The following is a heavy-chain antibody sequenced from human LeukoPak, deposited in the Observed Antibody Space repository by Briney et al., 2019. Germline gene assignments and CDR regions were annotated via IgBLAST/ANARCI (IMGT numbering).Heavy chain of an antibody. CDR3: ARGRYSSGWHNYYYYYGMDV. Sequence: ASVKVSCKASGYTFTSYDINWVRQATGRGLEWMGWMNPNSGNTGYAQKFQGRVTMTRNTSISTAYMGLSSLRSEDTAVYYCARGRYSSGWHNYYYYYGMDVWGQGTTVTVSS. J-gene: IGHJ6*02. CDR2: MNPNSGNT. CDR1: GYTFTSYD. V-gene: IGHV1-8*01. D-gene: IGHD6-19*01.